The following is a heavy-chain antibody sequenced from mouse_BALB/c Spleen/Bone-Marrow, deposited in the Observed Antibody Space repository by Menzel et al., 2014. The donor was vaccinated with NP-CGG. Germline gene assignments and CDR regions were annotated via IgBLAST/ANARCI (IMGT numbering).Heavy chain of an antibody. J-gene: IGHJ1*01. CDR3: TRSYYGNYFDV. CDR1: GYTFTSYY. CDR2: INPSNGGT. D-gene: IGHD2-1*01. Sequence: QVQLKDSGAELVKPGASVKLSCKASGYTFTSYYMYWVKQRPGQGLEWIGEINPSNGGTNFNEKFKSKATLTVDKSSSTAYMQLSSLTSEDSAVYYCTRSYYGNYFDVWGAGTTATVSS. V-gene: IGHV1S81*02.